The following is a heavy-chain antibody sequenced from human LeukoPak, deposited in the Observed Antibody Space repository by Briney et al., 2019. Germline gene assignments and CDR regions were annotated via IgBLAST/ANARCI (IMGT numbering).Heavy chain of an antibody. V-gene: IGHV4-59*01. CDR2: IYYNGDT. Sequence: PSETLSLTCSVSGDSITGYSWSWVRQTPGKGLEWIGYIYYNGDTHYNPSLNSRLSISVDTTKKQFSLNLGSVTAADTAVYYCVRGPYGSSISNWFDPWGQGPLVTVSS. J-gene: IGHJ5*02. CDR3: VRGPYGSSISNWFDP. CDR1: GDSITGYS. D-gene: IGHD3-10*01.